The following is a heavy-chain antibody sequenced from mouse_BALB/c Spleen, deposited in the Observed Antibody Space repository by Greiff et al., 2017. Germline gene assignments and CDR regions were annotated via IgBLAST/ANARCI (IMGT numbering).Heavy chain of an antibody. CDR1: GFTFSSYT. J-gene: IGHJ4*01. CDR3: ARHIYGKAMDY. CDR2: ISNGGGST. D-gene: IGHD2-1*01. V-gene: IGHV5-12-2*01. Sequence: EVQLVESGGGLVQPGGSLKLSCAASGFTFSSYTMSWVRQTPEKRLEWVAYISNGGGSTYYPDTVKGRFTISRDNAKNTLYLQMSSLKSEDTAMYYCARHIYGKAMDYWGQGTSVTVSS.